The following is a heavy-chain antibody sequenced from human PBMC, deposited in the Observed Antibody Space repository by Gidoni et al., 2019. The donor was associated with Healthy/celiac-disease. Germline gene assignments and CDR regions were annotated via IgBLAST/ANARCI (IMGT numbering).Heavy chain of an antibody. J-gene: IGHJ4*02. CDR1: GGSFSGYY. D-gene: IGHD4-4*01. Sequence: QVQLQQWGAGLLKPSATLSLTCAVYGGSFSGYYWSWIRQPPGKGLEWIGEINHSGSTNYNPSLKSRVIISVDTSKNQFSLKLSSVTAADTAVYYCARVPLQRAFFDYWGQGTLVTVSS. CDR3: ARVPLQRAFFDY. CDR2: INHSGST. V-gene: IGHV4-34*01.